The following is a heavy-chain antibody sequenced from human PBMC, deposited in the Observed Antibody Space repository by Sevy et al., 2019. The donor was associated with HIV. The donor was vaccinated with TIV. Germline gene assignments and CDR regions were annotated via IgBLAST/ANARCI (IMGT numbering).Heavy chain of an antibody. Sequence: GGSLRLSCAASGFTFSSYAMHWVRQAPGKGLEWVAVISYDGSNKYYADSVKGRFTSSRYNSKNTLYLQMNSLRAEDTAVYYCARPRGLGATNAFDLWGHGTMVTVSS. V-gene: IGHV3-30-3*01. CDR2: ISYDGSNK. D-gene: IGHD1-26*01. CDR1: GFTFSSYA. J-gene: IGHJ3*01. CDR3: ARPRGLGATNAFDL.